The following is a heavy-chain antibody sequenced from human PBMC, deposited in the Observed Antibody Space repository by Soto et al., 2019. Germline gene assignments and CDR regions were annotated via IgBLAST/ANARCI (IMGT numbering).Heavy chain of an antibody. Sequence: QITLKESGPTLVKPTQTLTLTCTFSGFSLSTSGVGVGWIRQPPGKALEWLALIYWNDDKRYSPSLKSRLTTPKNTSKNQWVLTMPTMDPVDTATYYCAHSGAAAGPTGFDPWGQGTLVTVSS. D-gene: IGHD6-13*01. V-gene: IGHV2-5*01. CDR2: IYWNDDK. CDR1: GFSLSTSGVG. CDR3: AHSGAAAGPTGFDP. J-gene: IGHJ5*02.